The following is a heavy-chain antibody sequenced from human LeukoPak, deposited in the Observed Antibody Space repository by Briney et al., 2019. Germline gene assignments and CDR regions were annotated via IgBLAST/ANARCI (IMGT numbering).Heavy chain of an antibody. V-gene: IGHV3-21*01. CDR2: ISSSSSYI. CDR1: GFTFSSYS. D-gene: IGHD6-13*01. Sequence: GGPLRLSCAASGFTFSSYSMNWVRQAPGKGLEWVSSISSSSSYIYYADSVKGRFTISRDNAKNSLYLQMNSLRAEDTAVYYCARDFSSWYSGGFDYWGQGTLVTVSS. CDR3: ARDFSSWYSGGFDY. J-gene: IGHJ4*02.